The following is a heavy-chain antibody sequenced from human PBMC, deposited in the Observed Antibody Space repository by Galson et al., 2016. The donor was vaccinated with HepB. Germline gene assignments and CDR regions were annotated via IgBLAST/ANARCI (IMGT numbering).Heavy chain of an antibody. V-gene: IGHV4-4*02. D-gene: IGHD6-13*01. J-gene: IGHJ3*01. Sequence: QVQLQESGPGLVKPSETLSLTCAVSGGSTSSDSWWHWVRRPPGKGLEWIGEIYHSGDATYNPSLKSRVTFSLDNSINQFSLNLNSLTAADTAIYYGARVTCSNNHCQDVFDLWGQGTWVIVSS. CDR2: IYHSGDA. CDR3: ARVTCSNNHCQDVFDL. CDR1: GGSTSSDSW.